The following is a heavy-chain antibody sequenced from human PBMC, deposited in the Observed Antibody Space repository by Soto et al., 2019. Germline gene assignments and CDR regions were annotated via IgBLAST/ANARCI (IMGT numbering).Heavy chain of an antibody. CDR2: VTFDGSST. D-gene: IGHD6-13*01. V-gene: IGHV3-30*03. J-gene: IGHJ3*02. Sequence: QVQLVESGGGVVQPGASLRLSCAASGFSFRSLAMHWVRQAPGKGLEWVALVTFDGSSTYYAESVKGRFTASRDNSKDTLQLQMTSLRADDTAIYYCGVNNNEAAAGAFDIWGRGTMVTVSS. CDR3: GVNNNEAAAGAFDI. CDR1: GFSFRSLA.